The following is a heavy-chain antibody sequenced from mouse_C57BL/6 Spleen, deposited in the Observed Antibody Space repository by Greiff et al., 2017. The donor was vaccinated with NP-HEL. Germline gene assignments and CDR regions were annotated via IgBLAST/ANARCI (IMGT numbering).Heavy chain of an antibody. CDR1: GYSITSGYY. CDR3: ARDTTVDWYFDV. Sequence: DVHLVESGPGLVKPSQSLSLTCSVTGYSITSGYYWNWIRQFPGNKLEWMGYISYDGSNNYNPSLKNRISITRDTSKNQFFLKLNSVTTEDTATYYCARDTTVDWYFDVWGTGTTVTVSS. V-gene: IGHV3-6*01. D-gene: IGHD1-1*01. J-gene: IGHJ1*03. CDR2: ISYDGSN.